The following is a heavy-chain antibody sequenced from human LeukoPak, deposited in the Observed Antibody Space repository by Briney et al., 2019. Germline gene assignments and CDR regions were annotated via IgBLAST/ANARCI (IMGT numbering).Heavy chain of an antibody. CDR2: ISSSSSTI. V-gene: IGHV3-48*02. CDR1: GFTFSSHS. Sequence: GGSLRLSCAASGFTFSSHSMNWVRQAPGKGLEWVSYISSSSSTIYYADSVKGRFTISRDNAKNSLYLQMNSLRDEDTAVYYCAREYVDTAMIILTLSAFDIWGQGTMVTVSS. CDR3: AREYVDTAMIILTLSAFDI. J-gene: IGHJ3*02. D-gene: IGHD5-18*01.